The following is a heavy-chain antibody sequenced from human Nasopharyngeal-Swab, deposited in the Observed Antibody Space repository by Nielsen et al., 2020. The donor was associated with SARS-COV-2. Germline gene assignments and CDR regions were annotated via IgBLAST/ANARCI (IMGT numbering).Heavy chain of an antibody. J-gene: IGHJ4*02. CDR3: ARNLPSRFLEWLFPDYLDY. CDR2: ISSSSSYI. CDR1: GFTFSSYS. Sequence: GASLKISCAASGFTFSSYSMNWVRQAPGKGLEWVSSISSSSSYIYYADSVKGRFTISRDNAKNSLYLQMNSLRAEDTAVYYCARNLPSRFLEWLFPDYLDYWGQGTLVTVSS. D-gene: IGHD3-3*01. V-gene: IGHV3-21*01.